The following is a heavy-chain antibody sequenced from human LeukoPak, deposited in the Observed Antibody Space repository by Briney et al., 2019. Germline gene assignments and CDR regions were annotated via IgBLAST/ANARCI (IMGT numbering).Heavy chain of an antibody. Sequence: SQTLSLTCAISGDSVSSNSAAWNWIRQSPSRGLEWLGRTYYRSKWYNDYAVSVKSQITINPDTSKNQFSLQLNSVTPEDTAVYYCARTPYSSSWDGYYYYYGMDVWGKGTTVTVSS. CDR3: ARTPYSSSWDGYYYYYGMDV. J-gene: IGHJ6*04. V-gene: IGHV6-1*01. D-gene: IGHD6-13*01. CDR1: GDSVSSNSAA. CDR2: TYYRSKWYN.